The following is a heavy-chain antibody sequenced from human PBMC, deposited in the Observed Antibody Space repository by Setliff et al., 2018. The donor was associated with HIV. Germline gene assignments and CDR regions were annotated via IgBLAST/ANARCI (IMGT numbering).Heavy chain of an antibody. D-gene: IGHD5-12*01. CDR2: MSGGGGSR. J-gene: IGHJ4*02. CDR3: AKRSSGYSGYDPASAAWDY. CDR1: GFTFSTYA. Sequence: GGSLRLSCTTSGFTFSTYAMSWVRQAPGKGLQWVSGMSGGGGSRYYADSVKGRFTISRDNSKNTLYLQMNSLRVEDTAVYYCAKRSSGYSGYDPASAAWDYWGQGTLVTSPQ. V-gene: IGHV3-23*01.